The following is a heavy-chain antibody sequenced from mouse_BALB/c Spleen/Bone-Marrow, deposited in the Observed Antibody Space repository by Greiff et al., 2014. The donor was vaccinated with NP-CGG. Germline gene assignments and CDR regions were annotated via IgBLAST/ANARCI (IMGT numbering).Heavy chain of an antibody. D-gene: IGHD2-1*01. CDR1: GYSFTGYT. V-gene: IGHV1-18*01. Sequence: EVQLQQSGPELVKPGASMKISCKASGYSFTGYTMNWVKQSHGKSLEWIGLINPYNGGTSYNQKFKGKATLTVDKSSNTAYMELLSLTSEDSAFYYCTRMDGNYLYYYAMDYWGQGTSVTVSS. J-gene: IGHJ4*01. CDR3: TRMDGNYLYYYAMDY. CDR2: INPYNGGT.